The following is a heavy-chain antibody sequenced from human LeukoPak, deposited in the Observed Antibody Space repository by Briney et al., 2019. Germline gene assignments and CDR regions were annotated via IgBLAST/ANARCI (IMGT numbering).Heavy chain of an antibody. D-gene: IGHD6-6*01. V-gene: IGHV3-23*01. CDR2: IISSGSST. J-gene: IGHJ5*02. CDR1: GFTFSSYA. Sequence: AGSLRLSCAASGFTFSSYAMNWVRQAPGKGLEWVSAIISSGSSTSYADCVKGRFTIPRDNFKNTLYLEMNSLRAEDTAVYYCAKDRGQLVPKYNWFDPWGQGTLVTVSS. CDR3: AKDRGQLVPKYNWFDP.